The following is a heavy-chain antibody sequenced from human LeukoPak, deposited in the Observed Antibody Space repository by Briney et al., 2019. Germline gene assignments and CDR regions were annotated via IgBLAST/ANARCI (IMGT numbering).Heavy chain of an antibody. CDR1: GFTFSRYE. D-gene: IGHD2-2*01. J-gene: IGHJ4*02. CDR3: ARHPRVVGSATRQYYFDY. Sequence: GGSLRLSCAASGFTFSRYEMNWVRQAPGKGLEWVSYISSSGSTIYYADSVKGRFTISRDNAKNSLYLQMNSLRAEDTAVYYCARHPRVVGSATRQYYFDYWGQGTLVTVSS. CDR2: ISSSGSTI. V-gene: IGHV3-48*03.